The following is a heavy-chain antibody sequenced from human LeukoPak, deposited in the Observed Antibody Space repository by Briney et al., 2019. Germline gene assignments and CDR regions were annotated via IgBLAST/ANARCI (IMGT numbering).Heavy chain of an antibody. CDR3: ARRGTGHGMDV. V-gene: IGHV3-74*01. J-gene: IGHJ6*02. Sequence: GGSLRLSCAASGFTFNNYWIHWVRQVPGKGLVWVSRINNDGSSASYVDSVKGRFTVSRDNAKNTLFLQMNSLRAEDTAVYYCARRGTGHGMDVWGQGTTVIVPS. CDR1: GFTFNNYW. CDR2: INNDGSSA. D-gene: IGHD1-1*01.